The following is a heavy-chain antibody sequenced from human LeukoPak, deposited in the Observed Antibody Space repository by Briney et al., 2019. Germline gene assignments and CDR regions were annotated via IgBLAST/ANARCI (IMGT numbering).Heavy chain of an antibody. CDR1: GFTFSSYG. V-gene: IGHV3-33*01. D-gene: IGHD6-19*01. Sequence: PGGSLRLSCAASGFTFSSYGMHWVRKAPGKGLGWVTVIWYDGSNKYYADSVKGRFTISRDNSKNTLYLQMNSLRAEDTAVYYCARDDDPIAVAGTFDYWGQGTLVTVSS. CDR2: IWYDGSNK. CDR3: ARDDDPIAVAGTFDY. J-gene: IGHJ4*02.